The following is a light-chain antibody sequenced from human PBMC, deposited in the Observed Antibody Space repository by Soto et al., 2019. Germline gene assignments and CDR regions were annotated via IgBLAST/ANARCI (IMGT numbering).Light chain of an antibody. Sequence: QSVLTQPPSVSGAPGQRVSISCTGSTSNIGAPYDVHWYQHLPGTAPKLLIYGDNNRPSGVPDRFSGSKSGTSASLAITRLQAEDEADYYCQSYDISLTTFVFGTGTKVTVL. CDR3: QSYDISLTTFV. V-gene: IGLV1-40*01. CDR2: GDN. J-gene: IGLJ1*01. CDR1: TSNIGAPYD.